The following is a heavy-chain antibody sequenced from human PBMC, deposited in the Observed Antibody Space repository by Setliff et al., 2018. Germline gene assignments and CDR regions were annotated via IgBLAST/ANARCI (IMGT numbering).Heavy chain of an antibody. V-gene: IGHV4-61*02. CDR2: LHTSGST. CDR1: GGSLNSGSHY. J-gene: IGHJ6*02. Sequence: LSLTCAVSGGSLNSGSHYWSWIRQSTERGLEWLGRLHTSGSTTYNPALNSRVTISVDTSTNQFSLRSVTAADTAVYYCARLSWNGLRYYGLDVWGQGTTVTVS. D-gene: IGHD3-3*01. CDR3: ARLSWNGLRYYGLDV.